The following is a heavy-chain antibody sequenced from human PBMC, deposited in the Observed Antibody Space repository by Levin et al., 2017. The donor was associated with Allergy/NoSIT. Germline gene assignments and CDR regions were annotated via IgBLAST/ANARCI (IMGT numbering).Heavy chain of an antibody. V-gene: IGHV4-34*01. Sequence: SQTLSLTCDVYGGSFSGYYWSWIRQPPGKGLEWIGEINHSGSTNYNPSLKSRVTISVDTSKNQFSLKLSSVTAADTAVYYCASWGSYYRDYWGQGTLVTVSS. CDR1: GGSFSGYY. J-gene: IGHJ4*02. D-gene: IGHD1-26*01. CDR3: ASWGSYYRDY. CDR2: INHSGST.